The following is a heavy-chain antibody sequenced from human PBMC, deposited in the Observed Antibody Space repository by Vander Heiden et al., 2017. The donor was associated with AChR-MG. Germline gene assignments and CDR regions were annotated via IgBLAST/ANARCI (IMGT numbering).Heavy chain of an antibody. J-gene: IGHJ6*02. CDR3: ARTRTYSYGYYYGMDV. Sequence: QVQLVQSGAEVKKPGASVKVSCKASGYPFTGYYLHWVRQAPGQGLEWMGWINPNSGGTNYAQKFQGRVTMTRDTSISTAYMELSRLRSDDTAVYYCARTRTYSYGYYYGMDVWGQGTTVTVSS. V-gene: IGHV1-2*02. CDR2: INPNSGGT. CDR1: GYPFTGYY. D-gene: IGHD5-18*01.